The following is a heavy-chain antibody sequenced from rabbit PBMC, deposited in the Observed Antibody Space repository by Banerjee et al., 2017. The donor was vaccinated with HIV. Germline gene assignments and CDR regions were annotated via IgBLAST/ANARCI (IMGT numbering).Heavy chain of an antibody. D-gene: IGHD6-1*01. CDR3: ARGPFYYTYGYAGGPAASYFTL. Sequence: QSLEESGGDLVKPGASLTLTCTASGFTLSSYYMCWVRQAPGKGLEWIACIGTGSSGSTYYASWAKGRFTISKTSSTTVTLQMTSLTGADTATYFCARGPFYYTYGYAGGPAASYFTLWGQGTLVTVS. CDR1: GFTLSSYY. V-gene: IGHV1S40*01. CDR2: IGTGSSGST. J-gene: IGHJ4*01.